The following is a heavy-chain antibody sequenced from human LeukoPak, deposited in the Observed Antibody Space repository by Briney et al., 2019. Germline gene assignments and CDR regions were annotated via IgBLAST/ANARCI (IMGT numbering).Heavy chain of an antibody. CDR2: IYSGGST. Sequence: GGSLRLFCAASGFTVSSNYMSWVRQAPGKGLEWVSVIYSGGSTYYADSVKGRFTISRDNSKNTLYLQMNSLRAEDTAVYYCATAITIFGVDPPDVWGKGTTVTVSS. CDR3: ATAITIFGVDPPDV. CDR1: GFTVSSNY. V-gene: IGHV3-53*01. D-gene: IGHD3-3*01. J-gene: IGHJ6*04.